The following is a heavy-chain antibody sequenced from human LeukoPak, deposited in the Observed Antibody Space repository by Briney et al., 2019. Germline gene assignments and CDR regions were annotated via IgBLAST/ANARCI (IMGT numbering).Heavy chain of an antibody. CDR2: IYFSGST. CDR3: AKSYATNFDY. V-gene: IGHV4-59*01. CDR1: GGSIRSYY. D-gene: IGHD3-16*01. Sequence: SETLSLTCTVSGGSIRSYYWSWIRQPPGKGLEWIGYIYFSGSTSYNPSLKSRVTISVDRSKNQFSLKLSSVAAADTAVYYCAKSYATNFDYWGQGTLVTVSS. J-gene: IGHJ4*02.